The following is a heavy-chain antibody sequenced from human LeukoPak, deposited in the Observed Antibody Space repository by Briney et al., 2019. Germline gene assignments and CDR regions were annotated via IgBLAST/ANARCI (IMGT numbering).Heavy chain of an antibody. V-gene: IGHV3-33*01. CDR1: GFTFSAYG. D-gene: IGHD5-18*01. CDR3: ARDLSRWGYSPLPV. Sequence: GGSLRLSCAASGFTFSAYGMHWVRQAPGKGLEWVAVIWHDGSNKYYADSVKGRFTISRDNSKNTLYLQMNSLRAEDTAVYYCARDLSRWGYSPLPVWGKGTTVSVSS. J-gene: IGHJ6*04. CDR2: IWHDGSNK.